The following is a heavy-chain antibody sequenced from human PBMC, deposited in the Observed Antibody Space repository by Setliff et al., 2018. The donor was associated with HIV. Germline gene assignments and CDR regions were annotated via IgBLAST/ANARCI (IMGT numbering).Heavy chain of an antibody. CDR1: GDSITSYY. V-gene: IGHV4-59*01. D-gene: IGHD3-22*01. J-gene: IGHJ3*02. CDR3: ARVYYFDSSGYYQRGDVFDI. Sequence: PSETLSLTCTVSGDSITSYYWSWIRQPPGKGLEWIGYIYYSGTTKYNPSLKSRVTISIDTSKSQISLKLTSVTAADTAMYHCARVYYFDSSGYYQRGDVFDIWGQGAMVTVSS. CDR2: IYYSGTT.